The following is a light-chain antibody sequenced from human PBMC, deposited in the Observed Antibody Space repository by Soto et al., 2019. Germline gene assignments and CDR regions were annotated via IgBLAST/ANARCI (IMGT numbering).Light chain of an antibody. CDR3: EAWDSSLSAGL. J-gene: IGLJ3*02. CDR1: RSNIGNNY. Sequence: QSVLTQPPSVSAAPGQKVTVSCSGSRSNIGNNYVSWYQHLPGTAPTLLIYDNDKRPSGIPDRFSASKSGTSATLAITGLQTGDEADYYCEAWDSSLSAGLFGGGTKLTVL. V-gene: IGLV1-51*01. CDR2: DND.